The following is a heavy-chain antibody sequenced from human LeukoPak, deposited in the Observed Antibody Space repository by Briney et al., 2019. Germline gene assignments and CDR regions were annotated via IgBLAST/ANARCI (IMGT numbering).Heavy chain of an antibody. CDR2: IYYTGST. CDR3: ASHPPAAARPWGWFDP. CDR1: GASISSSY. Sequence: SETLSLTCTVSGASISSSYWNWIRQPPGKGLEWIGYIYYTGSTNYNPSLKSRVTISVDTSKNQFSLKLNSVTAADTAAYYCASHPPAAARPWGWFDPRGQGTLVTVSS. D-gene: IGHD1-26*01. J-gene: IGHJ5*02. V-gene: IGHV4-59*08.